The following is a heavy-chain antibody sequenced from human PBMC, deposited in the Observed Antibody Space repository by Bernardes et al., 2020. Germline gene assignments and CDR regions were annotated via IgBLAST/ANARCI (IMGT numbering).Heavy chain of an antibody. Sequence: SETLSLTCTVSGGSISSYYWSWIRQPPGKGLEWIGYIYYSGSTNYNPSLKSRVTISVDTSKNQFSLKLSSVTAADTAVYYCARANYFENWFDPWGQGTLVTVSS. D-gene: IGHD1-7*01. CDR2: IYYSGST. V-gene: IGHV4-59*01. CDR1: GGSISSYY. J-gene: IGHJ5*02. CDR3: ARANYFENWFDP.